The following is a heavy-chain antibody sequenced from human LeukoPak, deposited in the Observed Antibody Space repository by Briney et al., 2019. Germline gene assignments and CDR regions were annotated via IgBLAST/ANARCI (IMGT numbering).Heavy chain of an antibody. CDR1: GGIFSSYA. V-gene: IGHV1-69*13. J-gene: IGHJ4*02. CDR3: ARQPMPRSTFDY. CDR2: NIPIFGTA. D-gene: IGHD1-1*01. Sequence: SVKVSCKASGGIFSSYAISWVRQAPGQGLEWMGGNIPIFGTANYAQRFQGRVTITADDSTSTAYMELSSLRSEDTAVYYCARQPMPRSTFDYWGQGTLVTVSS.